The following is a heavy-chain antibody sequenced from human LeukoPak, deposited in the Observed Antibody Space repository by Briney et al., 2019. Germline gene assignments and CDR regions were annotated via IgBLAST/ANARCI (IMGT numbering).Heavy chain of an antibody. J-gene: IGHJ5*02. D-gene: IGHD6-13*01. CDR2: MYSRGDT. CDR1: GFTVSDNY. CDR3: ARDAPQVPAAGVLAS. V-gene: IGHV3-53*01. Sequence: PGGSLRLSCAASGFTVSDNYIRWVRQAPGERLECVSVMYSRGDTYYANSVKGRFTFSRDISKNTLYLQMDGLRNEDTAMYYCARDAPQVPAAGVLASWGQGTLVIVSS.